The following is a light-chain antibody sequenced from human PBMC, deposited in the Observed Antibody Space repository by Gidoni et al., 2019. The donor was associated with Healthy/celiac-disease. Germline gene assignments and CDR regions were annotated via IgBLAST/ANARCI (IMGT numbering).Light chain of an antibody. J-gene: IGKJ2*01. CDR1: QSLSSY. Sequence: DSQMAQSPSSLSASVGDRVTITCRASQSLSSYLNWYQQKPGKAPKLLIYAASSLQSGVPSRFSGSGSGTDFTLTISSLQPEDFATYYCQQSYSTPRPFGQGTKLEIK. V-gene: IGKV1-39*01. CDR3: QQSYSTPRP. CDR2: AAS.